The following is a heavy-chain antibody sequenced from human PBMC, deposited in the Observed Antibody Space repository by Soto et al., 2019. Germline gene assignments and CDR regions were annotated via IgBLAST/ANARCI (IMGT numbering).Heavy chain of an antibody. J-gene: IGHJ6*02. Sequence: EVQLVESGGGFVQPGGSLRLSCAASGFTFSSYWMHWVRQAPGKGLMWVSRVNGGGSSTTYADPVKGRFTISRDNAKNMLYLQMNNLRADDTSVYYCVREIWFVEPTAYIMDVWGQGTTVIVSS. CDR1: GFTFSSYW. CDR3: VREIWFVEPTAYIMDV. D-gene: IGHD3-10*01. CDR2: VNGGGSST. V-gene: IGHV3-74*03.